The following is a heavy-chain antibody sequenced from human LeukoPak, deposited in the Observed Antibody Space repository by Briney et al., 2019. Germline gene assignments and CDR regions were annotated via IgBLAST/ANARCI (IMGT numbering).Heavy chain of an antibody. CDR2: INPNSGGT. D-gene: IGHD6-19*01. CDR3: ARASREQWLGFDY. J-gene: IGHJ4*02. CDR1: GYTFTGYY. Sequence: GASVKVSCKASGYTFTGYYMHWVRQAPGQGLEWMGWINPNSGGTNYARKFQGRVTMTRDTSISTAYMELSRLRSDDTAVYYCARASREQWLGFDYWGQGTLVTVSS. V-gene: IGHV1-2*02.